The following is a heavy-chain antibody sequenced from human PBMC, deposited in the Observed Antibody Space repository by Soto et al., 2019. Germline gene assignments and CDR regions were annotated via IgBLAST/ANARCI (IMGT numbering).Heavy chain of an antibody. CDR2: IYNNETF. CDR1: GASVSSGSFY. J-gene: IGHJ4*02. CDR3: ARVPLRYSSSHNFDS. Sequence: SETLSLTCSVSGASVSSGSFYWSWIRQPPGKGLEWIGFIYNNETFNYNPSLKSRATLSVDTSKHQFSLKLSSVTAAETAVYYCARVPLRYSSSHNFDSWGQGALVTVSS. V-gene: IGHV4-61*01. D-gene: IGHD6-19*01.